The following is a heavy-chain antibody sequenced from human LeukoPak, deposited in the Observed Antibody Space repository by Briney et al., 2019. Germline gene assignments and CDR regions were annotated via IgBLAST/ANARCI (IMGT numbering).Heavy chain of an antibody. V-gene: IGHV1-69*05. Sequence: SVKVSCKASGGTFSSYAISWVRQAPGQGLEWMGRIIPIFGTANYAQKFQGRVTITTDESTSTAYMELSSLRSEDTAVDYCASIIFASFNGGYDYWGQGTLVTVSS. J-gene: IGHJ4*02. CDR3: ASIIFASFNGGYDY. D-gene: IGHD3/OR15-3a*01. CDR2: IIPIFGTA. CDR1: GGTFSSYA.